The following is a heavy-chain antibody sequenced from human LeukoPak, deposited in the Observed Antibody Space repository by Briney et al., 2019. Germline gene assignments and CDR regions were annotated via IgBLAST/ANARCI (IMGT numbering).Heavy chain of an antibody. D-gene: IGHD1-26*01. Sequence: PRASVKVSCKASGGTFSSYTISWVRQAPGQGLEWMGRIIPILGIANYAQKFQGRVSITADKSTSTAYMELSSLRSEDTAVYYCVTLYSGSTRGYYYYGMDVWGQGTTVTVSS. CDR3: VTLYSGSTRGYYYYGMDV. CDR2: IIPILGIA. V-gene: IGHV1-69*02. CDR1: GGTFSSYT. J-gene: IGHJ6*02.